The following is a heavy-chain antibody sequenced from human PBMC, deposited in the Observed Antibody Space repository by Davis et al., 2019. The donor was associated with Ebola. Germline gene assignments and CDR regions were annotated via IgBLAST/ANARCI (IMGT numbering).Heavy chain of an antibody. J-gene: IGHJ3*02. CDR2: ISGSGGST. CDR3: AKTYSGSYRGAFDM. D-gene: IGHD1-26*01. Sequence: PGGSLRLSCAASGFTFSSYAMSWVRQAPGKGLGWVSVISGSGGSTYYADSLKGRFTISRDNSKNTLYLQMNSLRVEDTAVYYCAKTYSGSYRGAFDMWGQGTMVTVSS. V-gene: IGHV3-23*01. CDR1: GFTFSSYA.